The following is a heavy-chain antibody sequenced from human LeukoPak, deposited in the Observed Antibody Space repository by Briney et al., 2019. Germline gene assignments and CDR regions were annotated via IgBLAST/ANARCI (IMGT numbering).Heavy chain of an antibody. CDR1: GYTFTSYG. J-gene: IGHJ3*02. V-gene: IGHV1-18*01. Sequence: ASVKVSCKASGYTFTSYGISWVRQAPGQGLEWMGWISAYNGHTNYAQKLQGRVTMTTDTSTSTAYMELRSLRSDDTAVYYCARDLWALGYCSSTSCSWGDAFDIWGQGTMVTVSS. CDR3: ARDLWALGYCSSTSCSWGDAFDI. D-gene: IGHD2-2*01. CDR2: ISAYNGHT.